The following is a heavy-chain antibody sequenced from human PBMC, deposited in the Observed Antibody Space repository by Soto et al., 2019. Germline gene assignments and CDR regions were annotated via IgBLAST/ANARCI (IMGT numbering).Heavy chain of an antibody. CDR3: ARAGNEYGVDV. CDR1: GGSISSYH. J-gene: IGHJ4*02. V-gene: IGHV4-4*07. Sequence: PSETLSLTCTVSGGSISSYHWSWIRQSAGQGLEWIGRFYTNGISHYNPSLKSRLSMSADTSKNQLSLTLTSVTAADTGVYYCARAGNEYGVDVWGQGTLVTVSS. D-gene: IGHD4-17*01. CDR2: FYTNGIS.